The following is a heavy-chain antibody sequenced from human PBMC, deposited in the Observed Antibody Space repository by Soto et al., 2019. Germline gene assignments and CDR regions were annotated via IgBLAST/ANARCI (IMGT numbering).Heavy chain of an antibody. CDR1: GGSISSTRYY. J-gene: IGHJ4*02. CDR2: TYYTGST. D-gene: IGHD1-1*01. CDR3: VSGPGTTADY. V-gene: IGHV4-39*01. Sequence: SETLSLTCTVSGGSISSTRYYWGWIRQPPGKGLEWIGTTYYTGSTYYNPSLKRRVTISVDMSKNQFSLKVRSVTAADTAVYYCVSGPGTTADYWGQGTLVTVSS.